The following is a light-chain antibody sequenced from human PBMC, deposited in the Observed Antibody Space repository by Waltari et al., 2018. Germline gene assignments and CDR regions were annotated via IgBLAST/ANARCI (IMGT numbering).Light chain of an antibody. V-gene: IGKV1-39*01. CDR1: QAISTY. CDR2: SSS. Sequence: DTLMTQSPSSLSASVGDRVTITCRASQAISTYVNWYQQTPGMAPKLLIFSSSTLHRGVSSRFSGSGSGTEFTLTISNLQPDDSATYYCQQSYSAPLAFGGGTKLDI. CDR3: QQSYSAPLA. J-gene: IGKJ4*01.